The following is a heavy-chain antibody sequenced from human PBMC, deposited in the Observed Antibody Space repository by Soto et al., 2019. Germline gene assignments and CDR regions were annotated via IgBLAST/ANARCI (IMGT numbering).Heavy chain of an antibody. Sequence: GGSLRLSCAASGFTFSSYAMSWVRQAPGKGLEWVSAISGSGGSTYYADSVKGRFTISRDNSKNTLYLQMNSPRAEDTAVYYCAKDFSGDSRGWYFYYYYGMDVWGQGTTVTVSS. J-gene: IGHJ6*02. D-gene: IGHD6-19*01. V-gene: IGHV3-23*01. CDR3: AKDFSGDSRGWYFYYYYGMDV. CDR2: ISGSGGST. CDR1: GFTFSSYA.